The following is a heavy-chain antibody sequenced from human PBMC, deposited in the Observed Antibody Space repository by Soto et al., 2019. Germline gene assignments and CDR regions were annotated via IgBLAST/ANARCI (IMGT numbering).Heavy chain of an antibody. J-gene: IGHJ4*02. V-gene: IGHV4-34*01. Sequence: SETLSLTCAVYGGSFSGYYWSWIRQPPGKGLEWIGEINHSGSTNYNPSLKSRVTISVDTSKNQFSLKLSSVTAADTAVYYCARGTTTTGVDDWGQGTLVTVSS. D-gene: IGHD1-26*01. CDR1: GGSFSGYY. CDR3: ARGTTTTGVDD. CDR2: INHSGST.